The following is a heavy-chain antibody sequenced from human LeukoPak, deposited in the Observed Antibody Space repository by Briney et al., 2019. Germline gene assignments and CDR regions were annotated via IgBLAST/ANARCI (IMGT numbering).Heavy chain of an antibody. CDR1: GGSISSSSYY. CDR3: ARGRANYYDSSGYYLDY. J-gene: IGHJ4*02. CDR2: IYYSGST. Sequence: SETLSLTCTVSGGSISSSSYYWGWIRQPPGKGLEWIGSIYYSGSTYYNPSLKSRVTISVDTSKNQFSLKLSSVTAADTAVYYCARGRANYYDSSGYYLDYWGQGTLVTVSS. V-gene: IGHV4-39*01. D-gene: IGHD3-22*01.